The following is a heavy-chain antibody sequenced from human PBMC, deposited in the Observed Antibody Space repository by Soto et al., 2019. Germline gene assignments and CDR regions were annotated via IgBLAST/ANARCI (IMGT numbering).Heavy chain of an antibody. CDR3: ARDLIPGSDIVVVVASMDV. J-gene: IGHJ6*02. D-gene: IGHD2-15*01. CDR2: ISAYNGNT. V-gene: IGHV1-18*01. Sequence: ASVKVSCKASGYTFTSYGISWVRQAPGQGLEWMGWISAYNGNTNYAQKLQGRVTMTTDTSTSTAYMELRSLRSDDTAVYYCARDLIPGSDIVVVVASMDVWGQGTTVTVS. CDR1: GYTFTSYG.